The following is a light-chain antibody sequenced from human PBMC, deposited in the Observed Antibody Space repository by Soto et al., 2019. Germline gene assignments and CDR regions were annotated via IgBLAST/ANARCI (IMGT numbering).Light chain of an antibody. CDR1: QGISSW. CDR2: TAS. CDR3: QQADSFPLT. Sequence: DIQMTQSPSSVSASVGDRVTITCRASQGISSWLAWYQQKPGRAPNLLIYTASTLQSGVPSRFSGSGSGTDFTLTITTLQPEDSATYYCQQADSFPLTFGGGTKVEIK. J-gene: IGKJ4*01. V-gene: IGKV1-12*01.